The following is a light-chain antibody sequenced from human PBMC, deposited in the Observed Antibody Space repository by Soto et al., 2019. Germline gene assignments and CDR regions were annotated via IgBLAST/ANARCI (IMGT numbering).Light chain of an antibody. V-gene: IGLV4-69*01. CDR3: QTWGNGLIGV. CDR2: LTSDGSH. J-gene: IGLJ3*02. CDR1: SGHSSYA. Sequence: QLVLTQSPSASASLGASVKVTCTLSSGHSSYAIAWHQLQPEKVPRYLMKLTSDGSHTKGDGIPYLLSGSSSGADRYITISSLQSEDEADYYFQTWGNGLIGVFGGGTTVTVL.